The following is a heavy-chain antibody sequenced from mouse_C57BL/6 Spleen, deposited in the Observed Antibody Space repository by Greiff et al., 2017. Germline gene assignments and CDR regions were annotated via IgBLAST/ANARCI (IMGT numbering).Heavy chain of an antibody. CDR3: ARRGYYDYDERYFDV. CDR2: IYPRSGNT. D-gene: IGHD2-4*01. J-gene: IGHJ1*03. CDR1: GYTFTSYG. Sequence: VQLQQSGAELARPGASVKLSCKASGYTFTSYGISWVKQRTGQSLEWIGEIYPRSGNTYYNEKFKGKATLTADKSSSTAYMELRSLTSEDSAVYFCARRGYYDYDERYFDVWGTGTTVTVSS. V-gene: IGHV1-81*01.